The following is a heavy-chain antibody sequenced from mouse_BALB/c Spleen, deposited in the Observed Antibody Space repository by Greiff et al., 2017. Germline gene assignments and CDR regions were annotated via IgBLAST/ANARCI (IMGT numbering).Heavy chain of an antibody. CDR2: ISYSGST. CDR3: AREGGLRREYFDY. CDR1: GDSITSGY. V-gene: IGHV3-8*02. J-gene: IGHJ2*01. D-gene: IGHD2-4*01. Sequence: EVKLMESGPSLVKPSQTLSLTCSVTGDSITSGYWNWIRKFPGNKLEYMGYISYSGSTYYNPSLKSRISITRDTSKNQYYLQLNSVTTEDTATYYCAREGGLRREYFDYWGQGTTLTVSS.